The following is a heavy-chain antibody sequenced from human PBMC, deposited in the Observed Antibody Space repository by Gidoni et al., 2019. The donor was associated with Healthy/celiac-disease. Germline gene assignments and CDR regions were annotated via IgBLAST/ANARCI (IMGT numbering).Heavy chain of an antibody. J-gene: IGHJ4*02. CDR1: GGSFSGYY. CDR3: ASRGYSYGRRYYFDY. D-gene: IGHD5-18*01. CDR2: INHSGST. V-gene: IGHV4-34*01. Sequence: QVQLQQWGAGLLKPSETLSLTCAVDGGSFSGYYWSWIRQPPGKGLEWIGEINHSGSTNYNPSLKSRVTISVDTSKNQFSLKLSSVTAADTAVYYCASRGYSYGRRYYFDYWGQGTLVTVSS.